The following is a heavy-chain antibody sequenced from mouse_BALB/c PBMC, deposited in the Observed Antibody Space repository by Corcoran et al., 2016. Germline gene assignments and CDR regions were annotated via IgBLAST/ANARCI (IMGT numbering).Heavy chain of an antibody. V-gene: IGHV4-1*02. CDR2: INTDSSTI. CDR1: GFDFSRYW. J-gene: IGHJ4*01. Sequence: EVKLLESGGGLVQPGGSLKLSCAASGFDFSRYWMSWVRQAPGKGLEWIGEINTDSSTINYTPSLKDKFIISRDNAKNTLYLQMSKVRSEDTALYYCARSYDDYAMDYWGQGTSVTVSS. D-gene: IGHD2-12*01. CDR3: ARSYDDYAMDY.